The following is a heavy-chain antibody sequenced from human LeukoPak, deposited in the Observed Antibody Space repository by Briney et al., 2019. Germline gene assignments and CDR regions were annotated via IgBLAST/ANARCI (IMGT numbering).Heavy chain of an antibody. CDR1: GGSFSGYY. CDR2: INHSGST. V-gene: IGHV4-34*01. CDR3: ARESITGTTGAFDI. D-gene: IGHD1-20*01. J-gene: IGHJ3*02. Sequence: SETLSLTCAVYGGSFSGYYWSWISQPPGKGLEWIGEINHSGSTNYNPSLKSRVTISVDTSKNQFSLKLSSVTAADTAVYYCARESITGTTGAFDIWGQGTMVTVSS.